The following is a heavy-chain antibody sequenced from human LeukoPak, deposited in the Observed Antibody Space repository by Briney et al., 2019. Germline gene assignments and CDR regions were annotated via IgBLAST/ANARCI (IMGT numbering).Heavy chain of an antibody. V-gene: IGHV3-21*01. D-gene: IGHD3-22*01. CDR1: GFTFSSYS. J-gene: IGHJ4*02. CDR3: ARDIGYYYDSSGYPPSN. Sequence: PGGSLRLSCAASGFTFSSYSMNWVRQAPGKGLEWVSSISSSSSYIYYADSVKGRFTISRDNAKNSLYLQMNSLRAEDTAVYYCARDIGYYYDSSGYPPSNWGQGTLVTVSS. CDR2: ISSSSSYI.